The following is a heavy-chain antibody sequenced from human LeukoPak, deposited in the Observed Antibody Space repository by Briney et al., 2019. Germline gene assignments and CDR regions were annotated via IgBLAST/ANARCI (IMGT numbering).Heavy chain of an antibody. D-gene: IGHD3-22*01. Sequence: GGSLRLSCAASGFTFSSYSFNWVRQAPGKGLEWVSSINNVASYIYYADSVRGRFTISRDNAENSLWLQMNGLRAEDSAVYYCARLRRNSDRSGFYYYYDNWGQGTLVTVSS. CDR3: ARLRRNSDRSGFYYYYDN. CDR1: GFTFSSYS. CDR2: INNVASYI. V-gene: IGHV3-21*01. J-gene: IGHJ4*02.